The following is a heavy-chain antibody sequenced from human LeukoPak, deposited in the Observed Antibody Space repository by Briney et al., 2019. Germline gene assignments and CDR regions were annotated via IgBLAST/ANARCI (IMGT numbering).Heavy chain of an antibody. CDR2: IIPIFGTA. J-gene: IGHJ4*02. CDR3: GGLYCSSTSCYTGRISY. CDR1: GGTFSSYA. V-gene: IGHV1-69*13. D-gene: IGHD2-2*02. Sequence: ASVTVSCKASGGTFSSYAISWVRQAPGQGLEWMGGIIPIFGTANYAQKFQGRVTITAHESTSTAYMELSSLRSEYTAVYYCGGLYCSSTSCYTGRISYWGQGTLVTVSS.